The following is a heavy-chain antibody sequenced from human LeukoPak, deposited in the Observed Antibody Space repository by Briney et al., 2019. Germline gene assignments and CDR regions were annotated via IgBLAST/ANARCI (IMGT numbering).Heavy chain of an antibody. CDR3: AKVDGGSYYSSD. Sequence: GGSLRLSCAASGFTFSSYAMTWVRQAPGKGLEWVSSISGGGGGTYYAESVRGRFTISRDNSKITLFLQMNSLRAEDTAVHYCAKVDGGSYYSSDWGQGTLVTVSS. J-gene: IGHJ4*02. D-gene: IGHD1-26*01. CDR1: GFTFSSYA. CDR2: ISGGGGGT. V-gene: IGHV3-23*01.